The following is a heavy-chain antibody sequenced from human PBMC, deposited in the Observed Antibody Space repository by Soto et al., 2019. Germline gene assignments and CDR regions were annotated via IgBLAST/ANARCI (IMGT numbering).Heavy chain of an antibody. CDR3: ARVVVVVAATRYWYFDL. D-gene: IGHD2-15*01. CDR1: GFTFSDYY. CDR2: MSRSDDTI. V-gene: IGHV3-11*01. J-gene: IGHJ2*01. Sequence: QVQLVESGGGLVKPGGSLRLSCAASGFTFSDYYMSWVRQAPGKGLEWVSYMSRSDDTIFYADSVKGRFTISRDNAKNSLYLQMNSLRAEDTAVYYCARVVVVVAATRYWYFDLWGRGTLVTVSS.